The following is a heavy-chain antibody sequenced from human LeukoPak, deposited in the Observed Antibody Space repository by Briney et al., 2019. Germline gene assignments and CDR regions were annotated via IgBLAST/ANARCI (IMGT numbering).Heavy chain of an antibody. J-gene: IGHJ4*02. CDR3: ASASSHRIAAGGDY. CDR2: INSDGSSR. CDR1: GFTFSNYW. D-gene: IGHD6-13*01. V-gene: IGHV3-74*01. Sequence: PGGSPRLSCAASGFTFSNYWMHWVRQAPGKGLVGVSRINSDGSSRNYADSVKGRFTISRDNAKNTLYLQMNSLRAEDTAVYYCASASSHRIAAGGDYWGQGSLVTVSS.